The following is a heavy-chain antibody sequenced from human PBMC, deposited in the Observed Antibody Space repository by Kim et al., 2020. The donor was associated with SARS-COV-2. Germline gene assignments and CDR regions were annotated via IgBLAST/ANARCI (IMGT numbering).Heavy chain of an antibody. D-gene: IGHD3-10*01. V-gene: IGHV1-69*02. CDR2: IIPILHVT. CDR3: GGRDGGARGHLPDY. Sequence: SVKVSCKASGGSFSSSTITWVRQAPGQGLEWMGRIIPILHVTNYAHKFQGRVTITADKSTSAAYMELSNLRSEDTAVYYGGGRDGGARGHLPDYLGQGT. CDR1: GGSFSSST. J-gene: IGHJ4*02.